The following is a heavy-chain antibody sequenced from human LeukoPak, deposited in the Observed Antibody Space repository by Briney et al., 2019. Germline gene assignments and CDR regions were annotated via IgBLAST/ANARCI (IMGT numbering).Heavy chain of an antibody. CDR1: GDSVSSNSTA. Sequence: SQTLSLTCAISGDSVSSNSTAWNWIRQSPSRGLEWLGRTYYRSKWHNDYAGSVKSRITINPDTSKNQFSLQVNSVTPEDTAVYYCAREYSSSGLAFDYWGQGTLVNVSS. D-gene: IGHD6-19*01. J-gene: IGHJ4*02. CDR2: TYYRSKWHN. CDR3: AREYSSSGLAFDY. V-gene: IGHV6-1*01.